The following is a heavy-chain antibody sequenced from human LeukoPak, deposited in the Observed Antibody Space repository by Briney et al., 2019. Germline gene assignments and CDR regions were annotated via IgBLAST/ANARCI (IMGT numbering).Heavy chain of an antibody. CDR1: GYTFTGYY. V-gene: IGHV3-30*04. D-gene: IGHD3-22*01. Sequence: SCKASGYTFTGYYMHWVRQAPGKGLEWVAVISYDGSNKYYADSVKGRFTISRDNSKNTLYLQMNSLRAEDTAVYYCARGPHYYDSSGYYYGGYWGQGTLVTVSS. CDR2: ISYDGSNK. J-gene: IGHJ4*02. CDR3: ARGPHYYDSSGYYYGGY.